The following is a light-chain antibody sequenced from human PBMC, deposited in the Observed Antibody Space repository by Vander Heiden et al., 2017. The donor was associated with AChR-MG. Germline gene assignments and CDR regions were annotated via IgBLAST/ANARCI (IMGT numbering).Light chain of an antibody. J-gene: IGLJ2*01. CDR2: SNN. CDR3: DSRDGRRNQVV. Sequence: SSALTQDPAVSVALGPTARITCQGSRLRSQHAGWYQQKPGQAPILVIHSNNNRPSGIPDRFSGSSSGNTASLTITGAQAEDEADYYCDSRDGRRNQVVFGGGTKLTVL. V-gene: IGLV3-19*01. CDR1: RLRSQH.